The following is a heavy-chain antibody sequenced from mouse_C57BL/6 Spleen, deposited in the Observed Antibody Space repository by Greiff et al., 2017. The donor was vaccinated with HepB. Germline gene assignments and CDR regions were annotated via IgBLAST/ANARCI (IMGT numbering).Heavy chain of an antibody. CDR2: FHPYNDDT. CDR3: ARGYYGYDGYFDV. D-gene: IGHD2-2*01. CDR1: GYTFTTYP. Sequence: VQRVESGAELVKPGASVKMSCKASGYTFTTYPIEWMKQNHGKSLEWIGNFHPYNDDTKYNEKLKGKATLTVEKSSSTVYLELSRLTSDDSAVYYCARGYYGYDGYFDVWGTGTTVTVSS. J-gene: IGHJ1*03. V-gene: IGHV1-47*01.